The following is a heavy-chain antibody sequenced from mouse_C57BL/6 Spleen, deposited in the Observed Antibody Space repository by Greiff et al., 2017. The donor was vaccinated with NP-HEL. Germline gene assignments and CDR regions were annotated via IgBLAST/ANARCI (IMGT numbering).Heavy chain of an antibody. J-gene: IGHJ2*01. CDR1: GYTFTSYW. Sequence: QVQLQQSGAELVKPGASVKLSCKASGYTFTSYWMHWVKQRPGQGLEWIGMIHPNSGSTNYNEKFKSKATLTVDKSSSTAYMPLSSLTSEDSAVYYCARYTNDDEEGYFDYWGQGTTLTVSS. CDR3: ARYTNDDEEGYFDY. CDR2: IHPNSGST. V-gene: IGHV1-64*01. D-gene: IGHD2-12*01.